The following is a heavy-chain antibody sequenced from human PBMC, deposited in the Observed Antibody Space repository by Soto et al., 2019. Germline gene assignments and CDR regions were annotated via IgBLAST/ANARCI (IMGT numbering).Heavy chain of an antibody. Sequence: PGGSLRLSCVASGFIFSDYATHWARQAPGKGLEWVALISPAGTNQYYADSAKGRFTISRDNSKNTLYLQMNSLRPEDTGLYYCARENSRISPRLFQHWGHGTLVTVS. CDR2: ISPAGTNQ. D-gene: IGHD6-6*01. V-gene: IGHV3-30-3*01. J-gene: IGHJ1*01. CDR3: ARENSRISPRLFQH. CDR1: GFIFSDYA.